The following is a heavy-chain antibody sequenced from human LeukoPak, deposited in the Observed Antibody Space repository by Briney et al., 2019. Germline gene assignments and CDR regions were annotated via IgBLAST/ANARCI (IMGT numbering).Heavy chain of an antibody. D-gene: IGHD3-22*01. CDR2: IKQDGSEK. Sequence: PGGSLRLSCAASGFTFSSYWMSWVRQAPGKGLEWVANIKQDGSEKYYVDSVKGRFTISRDNAKNSLYLQMNSLRAEDTAVYYCARNPLAHTEDSSGYFGYYYYYYMDVWGKGTTVTVSS. J-gene: IGHJ6*03. V-gene: IGHV3-7*01. CDR1: GFTFSSYW. CDR3: ARNPLAHTEDSSGYFGYYYYYYMDV.